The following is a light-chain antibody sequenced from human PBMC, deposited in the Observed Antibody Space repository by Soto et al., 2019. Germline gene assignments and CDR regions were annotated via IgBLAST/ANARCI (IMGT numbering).Light chain of an antibody. Sequence: EIVLTQSPGTLSLSPGERATLSSRASQTIISSYLTWYQHKPGQAPRLLIYAGSSRATGIPDRFSGSGSGTDFTLTISRLEPEDFAVYYCQQYGSSFRYTFGQGTKLEIK. CDR3: QQYGSSFRYT. J-gene: IGKJ2*01. V-gene: IGKV3-20*01. CDR1: QTIISSY. CDR2: AGS.